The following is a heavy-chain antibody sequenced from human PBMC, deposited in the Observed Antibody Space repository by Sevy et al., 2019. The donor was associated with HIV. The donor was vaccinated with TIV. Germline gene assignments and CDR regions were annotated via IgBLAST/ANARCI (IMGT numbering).Heavy chain of an antibody. Sequence: GGSLRLSYAASGFTFSSYAMSWVRQAPGKGLEWVSAISGSGGSTYYADSVKGRFTISRDNSKNTLYLQMNSLRVEDTAVYYCATSQRGYSYGQGSWGQGTLVTVSS. J-gene: IGHJ5*02. CDR2: ISGSGGST. CDR3: ATSQRGYSYGQGS. D-gene: IGHD5-18*01. CDR1: GFTFSSYA. V-gene: IGHV3-23*01.